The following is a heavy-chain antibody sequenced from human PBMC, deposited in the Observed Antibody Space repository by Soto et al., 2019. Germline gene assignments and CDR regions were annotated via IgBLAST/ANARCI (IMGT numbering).Heavy chain of an antibody. V-gene: IGHV3-30-3*01. D-gene: IGHD1-26*01. Sequence: QVQLVESGGGVVQPGRSLRLSCAASGFTFSSYAMHWVRQAPGKGLEWVAVISYDGSNKYYADSVKGRFTISRDNSKNTLYLQMNSMSAEDTDVYYCARVVKRGSYPFDGMDVWGQGTTVTVSS. CDR1: GFTFSSYA. CDR3: ARVVKRGSYPFDGMDV. J-gene: IGHJ6*02. CDR2: ISYDGSNK.